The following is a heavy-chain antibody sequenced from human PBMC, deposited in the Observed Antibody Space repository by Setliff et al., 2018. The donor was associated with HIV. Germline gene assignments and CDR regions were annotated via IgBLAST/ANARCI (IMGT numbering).Heavy chain of an antibody. D-gene: IGHD2-8*01. CDR2: IIPIFGTA. V-gene: IGHV1-69*05. J-gene: IGHJ6*02. CDR3: ARADCTNGVCYPALYYYYYYGMDV. CDR1: GYTFTSFG. Sequence: ASVKVSCKASGYTFTSFGISWVRQAPGQGLEWMGGIIPIFGTANYAQKFQGRVTITTDESTSTAYMELSSLRSEDTAVYYCARADCTNGVCYPALYYYYYYGMDVWGQGTTVTVSS.